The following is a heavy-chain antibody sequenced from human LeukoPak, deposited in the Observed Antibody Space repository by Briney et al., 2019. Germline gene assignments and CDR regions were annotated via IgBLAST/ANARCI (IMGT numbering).Heavy chain of an antibody. D-gene: IGHD2-2*01. Sequence: SWIRQPAGKGLEWVSAISGSGGSTYYADSVKGRLTISRDNSENTLYLQMNSLRAEDTAVYYCAKTKGYCGGSSCPFRYYYYMDVWGKGTTVTVSS. CDR2: ISGSGGST. J-gene: IGHJ6*03. V-gene: IGHV3-23*01. CDR3: AKTKGYCGGSSCPFRYYYYMDV.